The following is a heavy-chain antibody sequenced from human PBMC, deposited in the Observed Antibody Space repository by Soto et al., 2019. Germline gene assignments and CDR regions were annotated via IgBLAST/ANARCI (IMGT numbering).Heavy chain of an antibody. Sequence: EVQLVQSGAEVKKPGESLKISCKGSGYSFTNYWIGWVRQMPGKGLEWMGVIYPGDSDTRYSPSFQGQVTISADKSITTAYLQWSSLKASDTAMYFCVRPTRDGYGPEAYYCDSWGQGTLVTVSS. J-gene: IGHJ4*02. D-gene: IGHD5-12*01. CDR3: VRPTRDGYGPEAYYCDS. CDR2: IYPGDSDT. V-gene: IGHV5-51*03. CDR1: GYSFTNYW.